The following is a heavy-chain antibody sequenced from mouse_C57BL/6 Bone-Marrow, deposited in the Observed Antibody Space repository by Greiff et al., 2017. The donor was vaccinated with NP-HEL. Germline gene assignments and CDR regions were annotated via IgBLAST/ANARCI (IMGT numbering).Heavy chain of an antibody. Sequence: QVHVKQSGAELVRPGASVTLSCKASGYTFTDYEMHWVKQTPVHGLEWIGAIDPETGGTAYNQKFKGKAILTADKSSSTAYMELRSLTSEDSAVYYCTRGENCSDYWGQGTTLTVSS. J-gene: IGHJ2*01. D-gene: IGHD6-1*01. CDR2: IDPETGGT. V-gene: IGHV1-15*01. CDR3: TRGENCSDY. CDR1: GYTFTDYE.